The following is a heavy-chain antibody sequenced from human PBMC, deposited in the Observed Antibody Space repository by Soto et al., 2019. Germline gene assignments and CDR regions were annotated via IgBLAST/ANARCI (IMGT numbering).Heavy chain of an antibody. CDR2: INSDGSTT. D-gene: IGHD4-17*01. CDR3: ARSAYGDYFYYYSMDV. J-gene: IGHJ6*03. Sequence: EVQLVESGGGLVQPGGSQRLSCAASGFTFSSYWMHWVRQAPGKGLVWVSRINSDGSTTNYADSVKGRFTISRDIAKNTLYLQMNSLRAEDTAVYYCARSAYGDYFYYYSMDVWGKGTTVTVSS. V-gene: IGHV3-74*01. CDR1: GFTFSSYW.